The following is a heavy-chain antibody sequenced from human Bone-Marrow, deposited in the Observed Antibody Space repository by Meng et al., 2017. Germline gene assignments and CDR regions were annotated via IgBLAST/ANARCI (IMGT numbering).Heavy chain of an antibody. D-gene: IGHD2-2*02. CDR3: ARATQYPVYHFDY. CDR2: INIRGSTL. J-gene: IGHJ4*02. V-gene: IGHV3-48*03. CDR1: GFTFTSYE. Sequence: GGSLRLSCAVSGFTFTSYEFNWVRQAPGKGLEWISFINIRGSTLYYADSVEGRFTVSRDNAKNSLYLQMNSLRAEDTAVYYCARATQYPVYHFDYWGQGALVTVSS.